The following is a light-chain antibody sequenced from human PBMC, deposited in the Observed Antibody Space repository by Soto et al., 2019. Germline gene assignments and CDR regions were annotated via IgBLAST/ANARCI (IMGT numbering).Light chain of an antibody. CDR1: QSVSSSY. CDR3: KQYSSSPT. Sequence: EIVLTQSPGTLSLSPGERATLSCRASQSVSSSYLAWYQQKPGQAPRLLIYGASSRATGIPDRFSGSGSGTDFTLTISRLEPEDFAVYYCKQYSSSPTFGQGTKLEIK. J-gene: IGKJ2*01. V-gene: IGKV3-20*01. CDR2: GAS.